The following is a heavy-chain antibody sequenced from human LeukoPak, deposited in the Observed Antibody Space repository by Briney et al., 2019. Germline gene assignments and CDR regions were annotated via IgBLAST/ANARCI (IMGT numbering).Heavy chain of an antibody. CDR1: GGTFTSYA. Sequence: SVKVSSKASGGTFTSYAISWVRQAPGQGLEWMGGIIPIFGTANYAQKFQGRVTITADKSTSTAYMELSSLRSEDTAVYYCARERVRGVINRFDYWGQGTLITVSS. V-gene: IGHV1-69*06. D-gene: IGHD3-10*01. J-gene: IGHJ4*02. CDR3: ARERVRGVINRFDY. CDR2: IIPIFGTA.